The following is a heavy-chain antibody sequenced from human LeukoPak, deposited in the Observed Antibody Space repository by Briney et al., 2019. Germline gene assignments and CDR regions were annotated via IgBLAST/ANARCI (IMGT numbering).Heavy chain of an antibody. D-gene: IGHD1-1*01. CDR1: GFTFSNYW. Sequence: GGSLRLSCAASGFTFSNYWMHWVRHAPGKGLVWVSRINSDGSSTSYADSVKGRFTISRDNAKNTLYLQMNSLRAEDTAVYYCARDRRNGDEGCDYWGQGTLVTVSS. J-gene: IGHJ4*02. V-gene: IGHV3-74*01. CDR3: ARDRRNGDEGCDY. CDR2: INSDGSST.